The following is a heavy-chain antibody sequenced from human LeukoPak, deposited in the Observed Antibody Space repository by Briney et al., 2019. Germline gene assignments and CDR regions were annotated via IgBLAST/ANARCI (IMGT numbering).Heavy chain of an antibody. CDR2: IFPGDSDT. J-gene: IGHJ4*02. Sequence: GESLKISCRGSGYSFTTYWIGWVRQMPGKGLEWMGIIFPGDSDTRYCPSFQGQVTISADKSISTAYQQWSSLKASDTAMYYCAKLGAYSSSWYGSFDYWGQGTLVTVSS. CDR3: AKLGAYSSSWYGSFDY. V-gene: IGHV5-51*01. CDR1: GYSFTTYW. D-gene: IGHD6-13*01.